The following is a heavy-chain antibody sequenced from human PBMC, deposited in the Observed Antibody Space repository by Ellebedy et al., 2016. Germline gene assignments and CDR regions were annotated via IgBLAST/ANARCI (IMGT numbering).Heavy chain of an antibody. CDR3: ARDHVETGRPAAFDY. Sequence: GGSLRLSCAASGFTFSTSWMDWVRQAPGRGLEWVANIKFDGSEIYYVDSVKGRFTISRDNAENSLYLQMNSLRAEDTAVYYCARDHVETGRPAAFDYWGQGTLVTVTS. V-gene: IGHV3-7*01. D-gene: IGHD5-18*01. CDR1: GFTFSTSW. J-gene: IGHJ4*02. CDR2: IKFDGSEI.